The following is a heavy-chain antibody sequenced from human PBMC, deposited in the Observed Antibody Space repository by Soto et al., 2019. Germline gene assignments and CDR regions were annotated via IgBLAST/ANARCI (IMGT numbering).Heavy chain of an antibody. CDR2: INAGNGNT. V-gene: IGHV1-3*01. Sequence: ASVKVSCKASGYTFTSYAMHWVRQAPGQRLEWMGWINAGNGNTKYSQKFQGRVTITRDTSASTAYMELGSLRSEDTAVYYCASGVRLAAVDAFDIWGQGTMVTVSS. CDR3: ASGVRLAAVDAFDI. CDR1: GYTFTSYA. J-gene: IGHJ3*02. D-gene: IGHD6-13*01.